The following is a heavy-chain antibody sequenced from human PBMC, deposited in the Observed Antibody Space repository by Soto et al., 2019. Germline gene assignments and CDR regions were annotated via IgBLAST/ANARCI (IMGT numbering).Heavy chain of an antibody. J-gene: IGHJ6*02. CDR1: GFTFSSYS. V-gene: IGHV3-21*01. CDR2: ISSSSSYI. Sequence: PGGSLRLSCAASGFTFSSYSMNWVRQAPGKGLEWVSSISSSSSYIYYADSVKGRFTISRDNAKNSLYLQMNSLRAEDTAVYYCARTYYYDSSGYYGEYYYYGMDVWGQGTTVTVS. CDR3: ARTYYYDSSGYYGEYYYYGMDV. D-gene: IGHD3-22*01.